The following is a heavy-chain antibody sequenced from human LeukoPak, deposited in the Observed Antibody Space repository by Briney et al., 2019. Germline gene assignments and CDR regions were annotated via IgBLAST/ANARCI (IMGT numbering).Heavy chain of an antibody. V-gene: IGHV3-30*03. CDR1: GFTFSRYA. J-gene: IGHJ4*02. CDR3: ARGRCSSTSCYWGY. Sequence: GRSLRLSCAASGFTFSRYAMHWVRQAPGKGLEWVAVISYDGSNKYYADSAKGRFTISRDNAKNSLYLQMNSLRAEDTAVYYCARGRCSSTSCYWGYWGQGTLVTVSS. CDR2: ISYDGSNK. D-gene: IGHD2-2*01.